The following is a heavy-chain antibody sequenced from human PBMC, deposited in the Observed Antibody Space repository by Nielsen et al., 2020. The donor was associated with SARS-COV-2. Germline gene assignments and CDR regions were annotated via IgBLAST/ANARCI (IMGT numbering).Heavy chain of an antibody. CDR2: ISYDGSNK. V-gene: IGHV3-30-3*01. CDR1: GFSFSSYA. J-gene: IGHJ5*02. Sequence: GESLKISCAASGFSFSSYAMHWVRQAPGKGLEWVAVISYDGSNKYYADSVKGRFTISRDNSKNTLYLQMNRLRAEDTAVYYCARGRYSGSSNWFDPWGQGTLVTVYS. CDR3: ARGRYSGSSNWFDP. D-gene: IGHD1-26*01.